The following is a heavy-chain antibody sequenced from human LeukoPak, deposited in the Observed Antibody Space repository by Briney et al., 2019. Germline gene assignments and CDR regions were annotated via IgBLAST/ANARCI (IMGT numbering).Heavy chain of an antibody. CDR1: GGSISSYY. D-gene: IGHD6-19*01. CDR2: IYYSGST. V-gene: IGHV4-59*08. CDR3: ARHWQQWPPTEGY. J-gene: IGHJ4*02. Sequence: SETLSLTCTVSGGSISSYYWSWIRQPPGKGLEWIGYIYYSGSTNYNPSLKSRVTISVDTSKNQFSLKLSSVTAADTAVYYCARHWQQWPPTEGYRGQGTLVTVSS.